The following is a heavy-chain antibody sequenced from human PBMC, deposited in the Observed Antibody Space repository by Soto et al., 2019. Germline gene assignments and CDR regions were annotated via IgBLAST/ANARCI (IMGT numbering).Heavy chain of an antibody. D-gene: IGHD2-21*02. Sequence: QVQLQESGPGLVKPSQTLSLTCTVSGGSISSGGYYWSWIRQHPGKGLEWIGYIYYSGSTYYNPSLTSRVTTSVDTSKNQFSLKLSSVTAADTAVYYCARVCGGDCHYGMDVWGQGTTVTVSS. CDR2: IYYSGST. CDR1: GGSISSGGYY. J-gene: IGHJ6*02. CDR3: ARVCGGDCHYGMDV. V-gene: IGHV4-31*03.